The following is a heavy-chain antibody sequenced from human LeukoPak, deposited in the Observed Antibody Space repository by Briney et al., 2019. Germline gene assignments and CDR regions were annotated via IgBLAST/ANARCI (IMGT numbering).Heavy chain of an antibody. Sequence: ASVKVSCKASGYTFTGYYMHWVRQAPGQGLEWMGWINPNSGGTNYAQKFQGRVTMTRDTSISTAYMELSRLRSDDTAVYYCARDSSQSPTGTTLFDPWGQGTLVTVSS. J-gene: IGHJ5*02. CDR1: GYTFTGYY. CDR2: INPNSGGT. V-gene: IGHV1-2*02. CDR3: ARDSSQSPTGTTLFDP. D-gene: IGHD1-7*01.